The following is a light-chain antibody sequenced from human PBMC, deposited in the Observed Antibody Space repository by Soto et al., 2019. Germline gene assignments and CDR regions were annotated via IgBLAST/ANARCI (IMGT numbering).Light chain of an antibody. CDR1: SSDVGGYAY. J-gene: IGLJ2*01. CDR3: SSYTSRTTPV. CDR2: EVS. V-gene: IGLV2-14*01. Sequence: QSALTQPRSVSGSPGQSVTISCTGTSSDVGGYAYVSWYQQYPGKVPKVVISEVSNRPSGVSHRFSGSRSGNTASLTISGLQAEDEADYHCSSYTSRTTPVFGGGTKVTVL.